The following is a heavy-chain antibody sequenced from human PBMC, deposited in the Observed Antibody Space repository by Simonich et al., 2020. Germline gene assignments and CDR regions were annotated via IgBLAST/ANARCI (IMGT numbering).Heavy chain of an antibody. Sequence: QVQLVQSGAEVKKPGASVKVSCKASGYTFTSYGNSWVRQAPGQRLEWMGWISADNVNTNDAQKLQGRVTMTTDTSTSTAYMELRSLRSDDTAVYYCARSTTGTTAFDIWGQGKMVTVSS. V-gene: IGHV1-18*01. CDR1: GYTFTSYG. J-gene: IGHJ3*02. CDR3: ARSTTGTTAFDI. CDR2: ISADNVNT. D-gene: IGHD1-1*01.